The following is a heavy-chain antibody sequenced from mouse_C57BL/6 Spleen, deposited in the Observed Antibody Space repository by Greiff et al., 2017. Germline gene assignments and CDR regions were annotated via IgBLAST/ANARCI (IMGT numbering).Heavy chain of an antibody. CDR3: AKGDSSGYDAMDY. CDR2: IYPGDGDT. V-gene: IGHV1-80*01. Sequence: VHLVESGAELVKPGASVKISCKASGYAFSSYWMNWVKQRPGKGLEWIGQIYPGDGDTNYNGKFKGKATLTADKSSSTAYMQLSSLTSEDSAVYFCAKGDSSGYDAMDYWGQGTSVTVSS. CDR1: GYAFSSYW. D-gene: IGHD3-2*02. J-gene: IGHJ4*01.